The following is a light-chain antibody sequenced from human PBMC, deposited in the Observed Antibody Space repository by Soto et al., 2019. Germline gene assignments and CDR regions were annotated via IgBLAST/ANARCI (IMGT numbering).Light chain of an antibody. J-gene: IGKJ1*01. CDR1: QSISSW. V-gene: IGKV1-5*03. CDR2: KAS. Sequence: DIQMTQSPSTLSASVGDRVTITCRASQSISSWLAWYQQKPGQAPKLLIYKASRLDSGVPSRFRGSGSGTEFTLTISSLQTDDFATYYFQQYNSYPWTFGQGTKVEIK. CDR3: QQYNSYPWT.